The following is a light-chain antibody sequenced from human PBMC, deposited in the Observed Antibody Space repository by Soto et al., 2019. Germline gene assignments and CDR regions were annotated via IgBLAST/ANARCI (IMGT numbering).Light chain of an antibody. CDR1: QSISIW. CDR2: KAS. Sequence: DTQMTQSPSTLSASVGDRVTITCRASQSISIWLAWYQQKAGKAPKLLIFKASSLETGVPSRFSGSGSGTEFTLTISSLQPDDFATYYCQQYNSYPLTFGGGTRVEIK. J-gene: IGKJ4*01. CDR3: QQYNSYPLT. V-gene: IGKV1-5*03.